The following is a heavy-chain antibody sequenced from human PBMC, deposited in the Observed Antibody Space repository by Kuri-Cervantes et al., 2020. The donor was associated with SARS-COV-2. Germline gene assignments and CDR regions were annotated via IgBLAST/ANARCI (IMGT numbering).Heavy chain of an antibody. V-gene: IGHV4-61*05. J-gene: IGHJ4*02. D-gene: IGHD5-18*01. CDR2: IYRSGST. CDR3: ARGDTGHDY. CDR1: GGSISSSSYY. Sequence: SETLSLTCTVSGGSISSSSYYWGWIRQPPGKGLEWIGYIYRSGSTNYNPSLKSRVTISLDTSKNQFSLKLRSVIAADTAVYYCARGDTGHDYWGQGTLVTVSS.